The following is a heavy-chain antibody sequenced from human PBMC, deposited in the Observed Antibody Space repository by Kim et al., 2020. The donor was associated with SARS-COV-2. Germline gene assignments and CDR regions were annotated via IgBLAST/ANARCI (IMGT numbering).Heavy chain of an antibody. V-gene: IGHV4-4*02. CDR2: IYHSGST. CDR1: GGSISSSNW. J-gene: IGHJ4*02. D-gene: IGHD1-26*01. CDR3: ARDNDEVGSGQDGAGYYFDY. Sequence: SETLSLTCAVSGGSISSSNWWSWVRQPPGKGREWIGEIYHSGSTNYNPSLKSRVTISVDKSKNQFSLKLSSLTAADTAVYYCARDNDEVGSGQDGAGYYFDYWGQGTLVTVSS.